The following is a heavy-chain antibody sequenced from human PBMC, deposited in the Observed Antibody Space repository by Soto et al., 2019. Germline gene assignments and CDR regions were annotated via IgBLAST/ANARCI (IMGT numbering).Heavy chain of an antibody. Sequence: ASVKVSCKASGGTFSSYAISWVRQAPGQGLEWMGGIIPIFGTANYAQKFQGRVTITADESTSTAYMELSSLRSEDTAVYYCARDRYRVDIVATMVLDYWGQGTLVTVSS. V-gene: IGHV1-69*13. CDR1: GGTFSSYA. J-gene: IGHJ4*02. D-gene: IGHD5-12*01. CDR2: IIPIFGTA. CDR3: ARDRYRVDIVATMVLDY.